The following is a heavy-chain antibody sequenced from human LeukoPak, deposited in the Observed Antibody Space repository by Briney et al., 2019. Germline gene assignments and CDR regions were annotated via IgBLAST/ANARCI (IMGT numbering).Heavy chain of an antibody. V-gene: IGHV3-9*01. D-gene: IGHD3-10*01. CDR3: AKDIVKESASGTFDH. CDR1: GFTFEDYG. Sequence: GGSLRLSCSGSGFTFEDYGMHWVRQAPGKGLEWVASISWNSGHLGYGDSVEGRFTVSRDNAKNSLSLEMNSLRVEDTAFYFCAKDIVKESASGTFDHWGQGTLVTVSS. CDR2: ISWNSGHL. J-gene: IGHJ4*02.